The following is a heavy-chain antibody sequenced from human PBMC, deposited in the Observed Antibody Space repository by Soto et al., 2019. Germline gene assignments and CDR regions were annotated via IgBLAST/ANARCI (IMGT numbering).Heavy chain of an antibody. J-gene: IGHJ6*02. CDR3: AKDLQVLMVYAIHYYYYYGMDV. V-gene: IGHV3-23*01. CDR1: GFTFSSYA. CDR2: ISGSGGST. Sequence: GVSLRLSCAASGFTFSSYAMSWVRQAPGKGLEWVSAISGSGGSTYYADSVKGRFTISRDNSKNTLYLQMNSLRAEDTAVYYCAKDLQVLMVYAIHYYYYYGMDVWGQGTTVTVSS. D-gene: IGHD2-8*01.